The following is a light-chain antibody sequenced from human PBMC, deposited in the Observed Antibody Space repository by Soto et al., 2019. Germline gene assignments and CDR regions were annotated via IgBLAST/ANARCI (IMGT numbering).Light chain of an antibody. J-gene: IGKJ4*01. Sequence: LTRSPGTLSLSQGERPPLSSRASQTINNNYLAWYQQKPGQAPRLLIYGASTRATGIPARFSGSGSGTEFTLTISSLQSEDFAVYYCQQYNFWPLTFGGGTNV. CDR2: GAS. CDR1: QTINNN. V-gene: IGKV3-15*01. CDR3: QQYNFWPLT.